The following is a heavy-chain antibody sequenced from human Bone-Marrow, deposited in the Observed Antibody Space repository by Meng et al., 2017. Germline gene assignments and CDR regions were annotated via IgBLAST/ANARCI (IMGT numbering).Heavy chain of an antibody. V-gene: IGHV3-23*01. CDR1: GFTFSSYA. D-gene: IGHD3-9*01. CDR3: AKPLTMTGYFFPGPYYYGMDV. CDR2: ISGSGGTT. J-gene: IGHJ6*02. Sequence: GESLKISCAASGFTFSSYAMSWVRQTPGKGLEWVSVISGSGGTTYYADSVKGRFTISRDNSKNTLYLQMNSLRAEDTAVYYCAKPLTMTGYFFPGPYYYGMDVWGQGTTVTVSS.